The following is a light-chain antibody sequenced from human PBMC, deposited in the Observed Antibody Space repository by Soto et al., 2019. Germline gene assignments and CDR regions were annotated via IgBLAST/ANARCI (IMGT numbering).Light chain of an antibody. Sequence: DIQMTQSPSSVSASVGDRVTITCRASQDASNWLAWYQQKLGPAPKLLIYGASNLHSGVPSRFSGSGYGTDFTLTSTSLQPEDFATYYCQQTYSFPYTFGQGTRLEIK. V-gene: IGKV1-12*02. CDR2: GAS. CDR3: QQTYSFPYT. CDR1: QDASNW. J-gene: IGKJ2*01.